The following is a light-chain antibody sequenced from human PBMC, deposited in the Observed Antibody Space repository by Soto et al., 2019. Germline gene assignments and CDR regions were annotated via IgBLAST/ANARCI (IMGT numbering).Light chain of an antibody. CDR1: QSISTY. CDR3: QECYRNLPFT. CDR2: AAS. J-gene: IGKJ3*01. Sequence: DIQMTQSPSSLSASVGDRVTITCRASQSISTYLNWYQQKPGKAPKLLIYAASSLQSGVPSRFSGSGSGTDFTLTISSLQPEDFATYYCQECYRNLPFTFGPGTKVDIK. V-gene: IGKV1-39*01.